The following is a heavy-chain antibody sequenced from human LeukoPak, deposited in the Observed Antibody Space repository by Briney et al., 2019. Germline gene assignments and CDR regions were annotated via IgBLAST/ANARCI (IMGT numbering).Heavy chain of an antibody. Sequence: SETLSLTCTVSGGSICSGSYYWSWIRQPAGKGLEWIGRIYTSGSTNYNPSLKSRVTISVDTSKNQFSLKLSSVTAADTAVYYCARCSSGCFRDWGQGTLVTVSS. V-gene: IGHV4-61*02. CDR3: ARCSSGCFRD. CDR1: GGSICSGSYY. J-gene: IGHJ4*02. CDR2: IYTSGST. D-gene: IGHD6-19*01.